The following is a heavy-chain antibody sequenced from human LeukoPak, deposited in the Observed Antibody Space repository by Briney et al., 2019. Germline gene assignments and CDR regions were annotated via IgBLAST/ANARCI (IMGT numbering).Heavy chain of an antibody. V-gene: IGHV3-30-3*01. CDR1: GFTFSSYA. D-gene: IGHD5-18*01. CDR3: ARDGAGGHSYGHDLGYFDY. CDR2: ISYDGSNK. J-gene: IGHJ4*02. Sequence: GGSLRLSCAASGFTFSSYAMHWVRQAPGKGLEWVAVISYDGSNKYYADSVKGRFTISRDNSKNTLYLQMNSLRAEDTAVYYCARDGAGGHSYGHDLGYFDYWGQGTLVTVSS.